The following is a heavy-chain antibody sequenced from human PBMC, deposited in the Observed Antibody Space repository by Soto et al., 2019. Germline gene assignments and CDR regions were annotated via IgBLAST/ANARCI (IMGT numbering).Heavy chain of an antibody. CDR1: GVSLSTTGVG. D-gene: IGHD3-22*01. CDR2: IYWDDDK. Sequence: QITLKESGPTLVKPTQTLTLTCIFSGVSLSTTGVGVGWIRQPPGKALEWLGIIYWDDDKRYSPSLKSRLTITKDTSKNQVVLTMTNMDPVDTATYYCAHRRHPYYDSSGFGAFDIWGQGTMVTVSS. J-gene: IGHJ3*02. CDR3: AHRRHPYYDSSGFGAFDI. V-gene: IGHV2-5*02.